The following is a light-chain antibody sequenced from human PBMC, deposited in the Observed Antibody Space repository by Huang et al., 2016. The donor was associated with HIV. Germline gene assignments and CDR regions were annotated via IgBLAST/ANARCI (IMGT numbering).Light chain of an antibody. Sequence: DIQMTQSPSSLSASIGDRVTITCQASQDIGKYLNWYQKKSVQAPKLLIFDASNLQTGVSSRFSGSGSGTDFTFTINTLQPEDIATYYRQHYDSLPPWTFGQGTRVQI. CDR1: QDIGKY. V-gene: IGKV1-33*01. CDR2: DAS. J-gene: IGKJ1*01. CDR3: QHYDSLPPWT.